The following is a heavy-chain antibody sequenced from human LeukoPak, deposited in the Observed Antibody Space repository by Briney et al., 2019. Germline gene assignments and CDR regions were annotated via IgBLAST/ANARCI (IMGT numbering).Heavy chain of an antibody. Sequence: SETLSLTCTVSGGSISSYYWSWIRQPPGKGLEWIGYINTSGSTNYNPSLKSRVTISVDTSKNQFSLKLSSVTAADTAVYYCARQGSGWWDFDYWGQGTLVTVSS. D-gene: IGHD6-19*01. V-gene: IGHV4-4*09. CDR2: INTSGST. CDR3: ARQGSGWWDFDY. J-gene: IGHJ4*02. CDR1: GGSISSYY.